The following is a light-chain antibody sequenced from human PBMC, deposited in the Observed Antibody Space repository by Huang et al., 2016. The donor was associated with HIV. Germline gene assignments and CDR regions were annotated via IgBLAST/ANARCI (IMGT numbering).Light chain of an antibody. V-gene: IGKV3-20*01. CDR3: QQYGSSSLT. CDR1: QSVSSSY. J-gene: IGKJ4*01. Sequence: EIVLTQSPGTLSLSPGERATLSCRASQSVSSSYLAWYQQKPGQAPRLLIYGASNRATGIPDRFRGRGYGTDFTLTISRLEPEDFAVYFCQQYGSSSLTFGGGTKVEIK. CDR2: GAS.